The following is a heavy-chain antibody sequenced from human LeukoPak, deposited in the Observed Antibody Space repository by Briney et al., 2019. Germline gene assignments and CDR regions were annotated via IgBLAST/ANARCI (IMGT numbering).Heavy chain of an antibody. Sequence: ASVKVSCKASGYTFTTYPMYWVRQAPGQRLEWTGWINTGTGNTKYSQEFQDRVTITRDTSASTAYMELSSLRSEDMAVYYCARDRGGQLDYWGQGSLATVSS. CDR1: GYTFTTYP. V-gene: IGHV1-3*03. CDR3: ARDRGGQLDY. D-gene: IGHD5-18*01. CDR2: INTGTGNT. J-gene: IGHJ4*02.